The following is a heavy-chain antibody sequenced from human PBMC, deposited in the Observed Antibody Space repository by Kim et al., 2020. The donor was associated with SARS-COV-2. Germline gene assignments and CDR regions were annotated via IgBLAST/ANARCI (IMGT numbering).Heavy chain of an antibody. CDR1: GFSFSTYW. D-gene: IGHD2-15*01. Sequence: GGSLRLSCAASGFSFSTYWMNWVRQAPGKGLECVANIKQDGSDEYYVDSVKGRFTVSRDNAKSSLYLQMNSLRAEDTAVYYCARGHTLPLFGGQGTLVTV. J-gene: IGHJ4*02. CDR3: ARGHTLPLF. CDR2: IKQDGSDE. V-gene: IGHV3-7*01.